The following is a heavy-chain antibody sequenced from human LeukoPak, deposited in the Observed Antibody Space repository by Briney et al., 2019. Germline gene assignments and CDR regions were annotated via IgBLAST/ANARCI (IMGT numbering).Heavy chain of an antibody. CDR2: IYYSGST. V-gene: IGHV4-59*01. CDR3: AREAVVTAALDY. CDR1: GGSISSYY. D-gene: IGHD2-21*02. J-gene: IGHJ4*02. Sequence: NPSETLSLTCTVSGGSISSYYWSWIRQPPGKGLEWIGYIYYSGSTNYNPSLKSRVTISVDTSKNQFSLKLSSVTAADAAVYYCAREAVVTAALDYWGQGTLVTVSS.